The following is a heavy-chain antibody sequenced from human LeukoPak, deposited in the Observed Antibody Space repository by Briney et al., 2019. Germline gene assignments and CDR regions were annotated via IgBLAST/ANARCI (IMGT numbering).Heavy chain of an antibody. J-gene: IGHJ3*02. CDR3: ARRSRITGTENDAFDI. CDR1: GFTFSSYS. CDR2: ISSSSSYI. D-gene: IGHD1-7*01. Sequence: GGSLRLSCAASGFTFSSYSMNWVRQAPGKGLEWVSSISSSSSYIYYADSVKGRFTISRDNAKNSLYLQMNSLRAEDTAVYYCARRSRITGTENDAFDIWGQGTMVTVSS. V-gene: IGHV3-21*01.